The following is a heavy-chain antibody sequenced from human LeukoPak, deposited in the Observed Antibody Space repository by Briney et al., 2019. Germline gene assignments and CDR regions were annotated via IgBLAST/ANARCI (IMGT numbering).Heavy chain of an antibody. CDR3: ARVATRAHYYDSSGYYRIFDY. Sequence: SVKVSCKASGYIFTNYGISWVRQAPGQGLEWMGGIIPIFGTANYAQKFQGRVTITADESTSTAYMELSSLRSEDTAVYYCARVATRAHYYDSSGYYRIFDYWGQGTLVTVSS. J-gene: IGHJ4*02. CDR1: GYIFTNYG. D-gene: IGHD3-22*01. CDR2: IIPIFGTA. V-gene: IGHV1-69*13.